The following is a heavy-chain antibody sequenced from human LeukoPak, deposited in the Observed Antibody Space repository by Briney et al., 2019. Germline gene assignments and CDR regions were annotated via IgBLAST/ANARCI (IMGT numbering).Heavy chain of an antibody. V-gene: IGHV4-34*01. CDR1: GGSLSDYY. D-gene: IGHD5-18*01. CDR3: ARTTEGGYTYGYFYYYCMDV. J-gene: IGHJ6*03. CDR2: ISHRGRT. Sequence: SETLSLTCAVYGGSLSDYYWSWIRQSPGKGLEWIGEISHRGRTYYNLSLKSRVTISIDTSKNQFSLKLTSVTAADTAVYYCARTTEGGYTYGYFYYYCMDVWGKGTTVTISS.